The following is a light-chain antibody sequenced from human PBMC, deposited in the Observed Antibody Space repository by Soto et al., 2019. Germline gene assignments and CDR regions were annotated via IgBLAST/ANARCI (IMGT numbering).Light chain of an antibody. V-gene: IGKV1-5*01. CDR3: QQYDSYSPLT. CDR2: DAS. Sequence: DIRMIQCPSTRSASVEDIVTMTCRASQSISQWLAWYQQKPGTARKLLSYDASNLESGVPSRFSGSGSGTEFSLTIRSLQPDDFATYYCQQYDSYSPLTFGGGTKV. J-gene: IGKJ4*01. CDR1: QSISQW.